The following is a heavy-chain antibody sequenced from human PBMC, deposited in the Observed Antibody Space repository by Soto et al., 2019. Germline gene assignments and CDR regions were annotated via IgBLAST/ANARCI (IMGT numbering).Heavy chain of an antibody. Sequence: ASVKVSCKASGYTFTSYDINWVRQAAGQGLEWMGWINPNTGYTDYAQKFQDRVTMTGNTSITTAYMELSGLRSEDMAVYYCVRGRVMITFGVVIVIDYWGQGSPVTVSS. V-gene: IGHV1-8*01. D-gene: IGHD3-16*02. CDR3: VRGRVMITFGVVIVIDY. J-gene: IGHJ4*02. CDR2: INPNTGYT. CDR1: GYTFTSYD.